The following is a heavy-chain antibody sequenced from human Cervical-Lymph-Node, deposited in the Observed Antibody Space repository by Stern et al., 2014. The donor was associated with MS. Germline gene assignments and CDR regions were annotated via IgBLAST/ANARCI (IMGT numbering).Heavy chain of an antibody. D-gene: IGHD3-3*01. CDR3: ARVSYDFWSGYYVFDY. CDR2: IYYSGST. J-gene: IGHJ4*02. V-gene: IGHV4-31*03. Sequence: QVQLQESGPGLVKPSQTLSLTCTVSGGSISSGGYYWSWIRQHPGKGLEWIWYIYYSGSTYYNPSLKSRVTISVDTSKNQFSLKLSSVTAADTAVYYCARVSYDFWSGYYVFDYWGQGTLVTVSS. CDR1: GGSISSGGYY.